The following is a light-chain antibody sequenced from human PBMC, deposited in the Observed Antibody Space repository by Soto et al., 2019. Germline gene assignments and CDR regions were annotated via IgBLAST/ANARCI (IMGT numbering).Light chain of an antibody. CDR2: DAS. V-gene: IGKV1-5*01. J-gene: IGKJ1*01. CDR1: QSISNW. CDR3: QHYINFSGT. Sequence: DIQMTQSPSTLSASVGDRVTITCRASQSISNWLAWYQQKPGKAPKLLIYDASTLQSGVSSRFSGSGSGTEFTLTLSNLQPDDFASYYCQHYINFSGTFGQGTTVDI.